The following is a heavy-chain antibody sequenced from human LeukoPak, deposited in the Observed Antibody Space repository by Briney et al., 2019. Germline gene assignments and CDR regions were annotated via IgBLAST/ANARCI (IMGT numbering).Heavy chain of an antibody. CDR2: IYHSVST. V-gene: IGHV4-30-2*01. CDR3: ARIDVDTAMVEAFDI. D-gene: IGHD5-18*01. J-gene: IGHJ3*02. CDR1: GGSISSGGYS. Sequence: SETLSLTCAVSGGSISSGGYSWSWIRQPPGMGLEWFGYIYHSVSTYYSPSLNSRVIISVDRSKNQFSLKLSSVTAADTAVYYCARIDVDTAMVEAFDIWGQGTMVTVSS.